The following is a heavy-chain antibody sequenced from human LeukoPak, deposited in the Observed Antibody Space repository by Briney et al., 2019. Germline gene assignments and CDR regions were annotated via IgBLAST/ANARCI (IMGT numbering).Heavy chain of an antibody. J-gene: IGHJ3*02. CDR1: GFTFHDYA. CDR2: ITWNSGSV. Sequence: GGSLRLSCAASGFTFHDYAMHWVRQVPGKGLEWVSGITWNSGSVLYADSVRGRFTISRDNAKNSLYLQMNSLRPEDMAFYYCAKGLGGASLIVDALDMWGQGTMVTV. CDR3: AKGLGGASLIVDALDM. D-gene: IGHD1-26*01. V-gene: IGHV3-9*03.